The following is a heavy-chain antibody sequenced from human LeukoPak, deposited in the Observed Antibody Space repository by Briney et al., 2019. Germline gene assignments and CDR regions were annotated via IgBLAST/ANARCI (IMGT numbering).Heavy chain of an antibody. J-gene: IGHJ5*02. Sequence: ASVKVSCKASGYTFTSYAMNWVRQAPGQGLEWMGWINPNSGGTNYAQKFQGRVTMTRDTSISTAYMELSRLRSDDTAVYYCARGFEQQLVRNWFDPWGQGTLVTVSS. CDR3: ARGFEQQLVRNWFDP. CDR1: GYTFTSYA. D-gene: IGHD6-13*01. V-gene: IGHV1-2*02. CDR2: INPNSGGT.